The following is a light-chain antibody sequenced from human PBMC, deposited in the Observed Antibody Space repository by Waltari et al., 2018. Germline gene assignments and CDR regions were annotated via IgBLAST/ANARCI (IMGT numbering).Light chain of an antibody. CDR1: QRVSSN. V-gene: IGKV3-15*01. J-gene: IGKJ1*01. CDR3: QQYHNWWT. Sequence: EIVMTQSPATLSVSPGERATLSCRASQRVSSNLAWYQQKPGQAPRLLIYGASTRATGFPARFSGSGSGTEFTLTISSLQSEDFAVYYCQQYHNWWTFGQGTKVEIK. CDR2: GAS.